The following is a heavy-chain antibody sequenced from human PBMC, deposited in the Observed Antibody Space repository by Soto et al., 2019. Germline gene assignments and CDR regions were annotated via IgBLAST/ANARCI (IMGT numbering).Heavy chain of an antibody. CDR2: ISGSGGST. D-gene: IGHD4-17*01. V-gene: IGHV3-23*01. CDR1: GFTFSSYA. CDR3: AATYGDYPRLVYFQH. J-gene: IGHJ1*01. Sequence: GGSLRLSCAASGFTFSSYAMSWVRQAPGKGLEWVSAISGSGGSTYYADSVKGRFTISRDNSKNTLYLQMNSLRAEDTAVYYCAATYGDYPRLVYFQHWGQGTLVTVSS.